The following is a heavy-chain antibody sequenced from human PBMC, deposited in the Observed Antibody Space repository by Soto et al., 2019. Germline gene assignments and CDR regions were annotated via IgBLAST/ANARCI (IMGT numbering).Heavy chain of an antibody. Sequence: EAQLVESGGGLVQPGGSLRLSCAVSGFTFSSFWMTWVRQAPGRGLEWVANIKGDGSEKYYVDSVKGRFTISRDNAKNSLYLQLSSLRVEDTAVYYCAPSVGGWKYYFDYWGQGSLVTVS. CDR3: APSVGGWKYYFDY. J-gene: IGHJ4*02. V-gene: IGHV3-7*01. CDR1: GFTFSSFW. D-gene: IGHD3-10*01. CDR2: IKGDGSEK.